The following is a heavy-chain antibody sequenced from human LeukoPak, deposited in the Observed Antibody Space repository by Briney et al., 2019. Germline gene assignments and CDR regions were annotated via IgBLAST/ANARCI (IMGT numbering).Heavy chain of an antibody. V-gene: IGHV4-30-2*01. Sequence: PSETLSLTCAVSGGSISSGGYSWSWIRQPPGKGLEWIGYIYHSGSTYYNPSLKSRVTISVDTSKNQFSLKLSSVTAADTAVYYCARARPYFSPRSTSCSHLDYWGQGTLVTVSS. CDR3: ARARPYFSPRSTSCSHLDY. CDR2: IYHSGST. J-gene: IGHJ4*02. D-gene: IGHD2-2*01. CDR1: GGSISSGGYS.